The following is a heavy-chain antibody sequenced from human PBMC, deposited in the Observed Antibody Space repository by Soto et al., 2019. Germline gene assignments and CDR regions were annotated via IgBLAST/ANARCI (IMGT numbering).Heavy chain of an antibody. CDR1: GDSVSSNSAA. Sequence: PSQTLSLTCVISGDSVSSNSAAWNWIRQSPSRGLEWLGRTYYRSKWYNDYTVSVKSRITINPDTSKNQYSLQLNSVTPEDTDVYFFARGALKFLPLYYGFWSGYYRSGIVLPLFDYWGQGTLVTVSS. CDR3: ARGALKFLPLYYGFWSGYYRSGIVLPLFDY. J-gene: IGHJ4*02. CDR2: TYYRSKWYN. V-gene: IGHV6-1*01. D-gene: IGHD3-3*01.